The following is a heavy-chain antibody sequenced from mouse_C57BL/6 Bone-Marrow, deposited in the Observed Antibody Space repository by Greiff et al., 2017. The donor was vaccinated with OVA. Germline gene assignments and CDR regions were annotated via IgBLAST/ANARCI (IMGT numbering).Heavy chain of an antibody. J-gene: IGHJ2*01. V-gene: IGHV14-2*01. Sequence: LVESGADLVKPGASVKLSCTASGFNIKDYYMHWVKQRTEQGLEWIGRIDPEDGETKYAPKFQGKATITADTSSNTAYLQLSSLTSEDTAVYYCAGIYYGSSACDYWGQGTTLTVSS. CDR3: AGIYYGSSACDY. CDR1: GFNIKDYY. D-gene: IGHD1-1*01. CDR2: IDPEDGET.